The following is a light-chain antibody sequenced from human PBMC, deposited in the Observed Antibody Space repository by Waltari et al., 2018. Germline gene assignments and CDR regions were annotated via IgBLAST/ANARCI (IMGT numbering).Light chain of an antibody. J-gene: IGLJ1*01. Sequence: QSVLTQPPSVSGAPGQRVTIPCSGSDSNIQKNHVNWYQQLPGTAPRFLISNNNQRPSGVPDRFSGSKSGTSASLAISGLQSEDEADYYCASWHNSMNAYVFGTGTKVTVL. CDR1: DSNIQKNH. CDR3: ASWHNSMNAYV. CDR2: NNN. V-gene: IGLV1-44*01.